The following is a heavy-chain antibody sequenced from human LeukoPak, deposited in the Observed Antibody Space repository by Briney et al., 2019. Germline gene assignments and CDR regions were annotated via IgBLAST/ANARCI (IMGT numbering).Heavy chain of an antibody. V-gene: IGHV1-69*05. CDR1: GDSFRSST. CDR3: ARGLLHVALSSRSLKWFDP. Sequence: PGASVKVSCKASGDSFRSSTFAWVRQAPGRGLEWMGGIVPIFGSPNYAQKFQGRAAITTDHSTSTIYLELNSLTSEDTAMYYCARGLLHVALSSRSLKWFDPWGQGSLVTVSS. CDR2: IVPIFGSP. J-gene: IGHJ5*02. D-gene: IGHD2-2*01.